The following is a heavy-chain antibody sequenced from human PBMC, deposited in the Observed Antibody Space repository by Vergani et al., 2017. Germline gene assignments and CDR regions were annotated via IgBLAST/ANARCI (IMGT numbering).Heavy chain of an antibody. CDR3: ARDSSSSWSYYFDY. CDR1: GYTFTSYA. CDR2: IIPIFGTA. Sequence: QVQLVQSGAEVKKPGASVKVSCKASGYTFTSYAISWVRQAPGQGLEWMGRIIPIFGTANYAQKFQGRVTITADESTSTAYMELSSLRSEDTAVYYCARDSSSSWSYYFDYWGQGTLVTVSS. J-gene: IGHJ4*02. V-gene: IGHV1-69*18. D-gene: IGHD6-13*01.